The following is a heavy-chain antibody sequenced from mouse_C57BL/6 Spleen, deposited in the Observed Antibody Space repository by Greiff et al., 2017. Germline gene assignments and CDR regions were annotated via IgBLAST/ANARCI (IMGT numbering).Heavy chain of an antibody. CDR1: GYTFTSYW. Sequence: VQLQQPGAELVRPGSSVKLSCKASGYTFTSYWMHWVKQRPIQGLEWIGNIDPSDSDTHYNQKFKDKATLTVDKSSSTAYMQLSSLTSEDSAVYYCARGPYSNYFDYWGQGTTLTVSS. J-gene: IGHJ2*01. V-gene: IGHV1-52*01. D-gene: IGHD2-5*01. CDR2: IDPSDSDT. CDR3: ARGPYSNYFDY.